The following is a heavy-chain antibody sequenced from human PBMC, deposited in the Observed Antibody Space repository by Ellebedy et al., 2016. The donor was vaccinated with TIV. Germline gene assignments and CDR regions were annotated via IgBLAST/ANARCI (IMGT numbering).Heavy chain of an antibody. CDR3: ARVQGGFDL. V-gene: IGHV3-48*02. CDR2: ISTSSSAI. D-gene: IGHD3-16*01. J-gene: IGHJ5*02. CDR1: GFTFSYYS. Sequence: GGSLRLSCAASGFTFSYYSMNWVRQAPGKGLEWVSYISTSSSAIHYADSVKGRFTISRDNAKDSLFLQMNSLRDEDTAVYYCARVQGGFDLWGQGALVTVSS.